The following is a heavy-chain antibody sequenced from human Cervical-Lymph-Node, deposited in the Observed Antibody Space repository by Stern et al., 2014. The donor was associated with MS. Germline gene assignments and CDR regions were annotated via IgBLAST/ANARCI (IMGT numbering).Heavy chain of an antibody. Sequence: MQLVQSGAEVKKPGASVPVSCKASGYTFTSYYMHWVRQAPGQGLEWLGIINPSGGSTRYAQKFQGRVTMTRDTSTSTVYMELSSLRSEDTAVYYCAREVAGHRLGMMDVWGQGTTVTVSS. CDR2: INPSGGST. V-gene: IGHV1-46*01. CDR3: AREVAGHRLGMMDV. D-gene: IGHD6-19*01. J-gene: IGHJ6*02. CDR1: GYTFTSYY.